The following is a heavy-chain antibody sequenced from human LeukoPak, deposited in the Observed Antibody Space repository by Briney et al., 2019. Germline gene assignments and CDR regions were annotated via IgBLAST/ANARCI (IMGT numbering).Heavy chain of an antibody. Sequence: SETLSLTCTVSGGSISSYYWSWIRQPPGKGLEWIGYIYYSGSTNYNPSLKSRVTISVDTSKNQFSLKLSSVTAADTAVYYCARDTKDYFDYWGQGTLVTVSS. CDR2: IYYSGST. CDR1: GGSISSYY. J-gene: IGHJ4*02. D-gene: IGHD2-2*01. V-gene: IGHV4-59*12. CDR3: ARDTKDYFDY.